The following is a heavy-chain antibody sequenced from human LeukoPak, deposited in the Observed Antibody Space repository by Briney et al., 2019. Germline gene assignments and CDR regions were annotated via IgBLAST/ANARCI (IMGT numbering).Heavy chain of an antibody. CDR1: GFTFRSYG. J-gene: IGHJ4*02. CDR3: AKGANWDPFDY. D-gene: IGHD7-27*01. CDR2: IRYDGSNK. Sequence: GGSLRLSCAPSGFTFRSYGMHWVRQAPGKGLEWVAFIRYDGSNKYYAASVRGRFTISRDNSKNTLYLQMNSLRAEDTAVYYCAKGANWDPFDYWGQGTLVTVSS. V-gene: IGHV3-30*02.